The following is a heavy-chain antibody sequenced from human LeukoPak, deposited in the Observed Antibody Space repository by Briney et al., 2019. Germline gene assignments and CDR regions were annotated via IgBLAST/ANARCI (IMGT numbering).Heavy chain of an antibody. CDR2: IYYSGST. Sequence: PSETLSLTCTVSGGSISSYYWSWLRQPPGKGLEWIGYIYYSGSTNYNPSLKSRVTISVDTSKNQFSLKLSSVTAADTAVYYCARAQEDSSGYYHYYYYMDVWGKGTTVTVSS. CDR1: GGSISSYY. J-gene: IGHJ6*03. V-gene: IGHV4-59*01. D-gene: IGHD3-22*01. CDR3: ARAQEDSSGYYHYYYYMDV.